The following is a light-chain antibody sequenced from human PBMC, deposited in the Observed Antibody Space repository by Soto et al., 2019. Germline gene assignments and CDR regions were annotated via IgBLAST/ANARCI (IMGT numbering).Light chain of an antibody. CDR2: GAS. J-gene: IGKJ1*01. Sequence: EIVLTQSPGTLSLSPGKRATLSCRAIQSVSSSYLAWYQQKPGQAPRLLIYGASSRATGIPDRFSGSGSGTDFTLTISRLEPEDFAVYYCQQYGSSQWTFGQGTKVDIK. CDR1: QSVSSSY. CDR3: QQYGSSQWT. V-gene: IGKV3-20*01.